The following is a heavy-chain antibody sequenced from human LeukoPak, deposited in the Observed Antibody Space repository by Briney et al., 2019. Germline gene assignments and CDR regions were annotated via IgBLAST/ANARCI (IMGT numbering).Heavy chain of an antibody. D-gene: IGHD6-19*01. V-gene: IGHV3-20*04. Sequence: GGSLRLSCAASGFTFDDYGMSWVRQAPGKGLEWVSGINWNGGSTGYADSVKGRFTISRDNAKNSLYLQMNSLRAEDTALYYCARAKVSSGWSEILDYWGQGTLVTVSS. J-gene: IGHJ4*02. CDR1: GFTFDDYG. CDR2: INWNGGST. CDR3: ARAKVSSGWSEILDY.